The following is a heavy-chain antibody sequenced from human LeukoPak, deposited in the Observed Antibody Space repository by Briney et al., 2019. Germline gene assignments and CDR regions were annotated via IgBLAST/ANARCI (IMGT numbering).Heavy chain of an antibody. D-gene: IGHD3-3*01. CDR3: ARREIRFFVFDP. CDR1: GFTFSSYG. Sequence: GGSLRLSCAASGFTFSSYGMHWVRQAPGKGLEWVAVIWYDGSNKYYADSVKGRFTISRDNSKNTLYLQMNSLRSEDTAVYYCARREIRFFVFDPWGQGTLVTVSS. CDR2: IWYDGSNK. V-gene: IGHV3-33*01. J-gene: IGHJ5*02.